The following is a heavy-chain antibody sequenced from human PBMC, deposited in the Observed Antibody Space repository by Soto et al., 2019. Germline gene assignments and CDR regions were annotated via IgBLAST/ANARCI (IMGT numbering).Heavy chain of an antibody. CDR2: IIPILGIA. V-gene: IGHV1-69*04. CDR1: GGTFSSYT. Sequence: ASVKVSCKASGGTFSSYTISWVRQAPGQGLEWMGRIIPILGIANYAQKFQGRVTITADKSTSTAYMELSSLRSEDTAVYYCARENLTCSSTSCPQGYYYYYYMDVWGKGTTVTVSS. J-gene: IGHJ6*03. D-gene: IGHD2-2*01. CDR3: ARENLTCSSTSCPQGYYYYYYMDV.